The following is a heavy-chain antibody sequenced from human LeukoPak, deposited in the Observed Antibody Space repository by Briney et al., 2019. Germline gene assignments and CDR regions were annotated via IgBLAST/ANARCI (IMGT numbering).Heavy chain of an antibody. J-gene: IGHJ4*02. Sequence: PSDTLSLTCAVYGGSFSGYYWSWIRQPPGKGLEWIGEINHSGSTNYNPSLKSRVTISVDTSKNQFSLKLSSVTAADTAVYYCATRTWIQLWLNYWGQGTLVTVSS. CDR3: ATRTWIQLWLNY. V-gene: IGHV4-34*01. CDR2: INHSGST. D-gene: IGHD5-18*01. CDR1: GGSFSGYY.